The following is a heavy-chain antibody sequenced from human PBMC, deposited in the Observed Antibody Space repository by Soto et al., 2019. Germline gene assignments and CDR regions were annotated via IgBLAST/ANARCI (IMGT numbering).Heavy chain of an antibody. V-gene: IGHV3-30*18. CDR2: ISYDGSNK. CDR3: AKDPELSGGSFY. D-gene: IGHD2-15*01. Sequence: QVQLVESGGGVVQPGRSLRLSCAASGFTFSSYGMHWVRQAPGKGLEWVAVISYDGSNKYYADSVKGRFTISRDNSKNTLYLQMNSLRAEDTAVYYCAKDPELSGGSFYWGQGTLVTVSS. CDR1: GFTFSSYG. J-gene: IGHJ4*02.